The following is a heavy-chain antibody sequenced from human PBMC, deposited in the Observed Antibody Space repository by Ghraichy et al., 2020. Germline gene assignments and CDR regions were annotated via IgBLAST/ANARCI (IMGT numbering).Heavy chain of an antibody. V-gene: IGHV3-30*18. CDR1: GFASTGYS. J-gene: IGHJ4*02. CDR2: MSYDGSDT. CDR3: AKDAARDYDSTIYLDS. D-gene: IGHD3-22*01. Sequence: GGSLRLSCVASGFASTGYSMYWVRQAPGKGLEWLAIMSYDGSDTYYADSVKGRFTISRDNYKNTVFLQMNSLRVEDTAVYYCAKDAARDYDSTIYLDSWGQGTTVTVSS.